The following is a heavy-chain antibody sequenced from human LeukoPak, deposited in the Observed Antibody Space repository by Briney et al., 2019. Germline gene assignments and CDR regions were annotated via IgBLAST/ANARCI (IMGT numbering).Heavy chain of an antibody. CDR1: GFTFSDYY. CDR3: AREGDIVVVPEMKDC. J-gene: IGHJ4*02. CDR2: ISSSGSTI. D-gene: IGHD2-2*01. V-gene: IGHV3-11*01. Sequence: GGSLRLSCAASGFTFSDYYMSWLRQAPGKGLEWVSYISSSGSTIYYADSVKGRFTISRDNAKNSLYLQMNSLRAEDTAVYYCAREGDIVVVPEMKDCWGQGTLVTVSS.